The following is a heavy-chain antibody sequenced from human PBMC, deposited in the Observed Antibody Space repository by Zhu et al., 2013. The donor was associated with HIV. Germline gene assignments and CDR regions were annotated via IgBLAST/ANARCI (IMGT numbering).Heavy chain of an antibody. CDR3: ARADRVVVDY. CDR1: GYTFNDHE. CDR2: LNPKSGDT. Sequence: QVQLVQSGAEVKKPGASLKVSCRALGYTFNDHEIHWVRQAPGEGLEWMGWLNPKSGDTNYAQKFHRRVTMTRDTSISTAYMELSRLKSDDTAVYYCARADRVVVDYWGQGTLVTVSS. J-gene: IGHJ4*02. D-gene: IGHD2-21*01. V-gene: IGHV1-2*02.